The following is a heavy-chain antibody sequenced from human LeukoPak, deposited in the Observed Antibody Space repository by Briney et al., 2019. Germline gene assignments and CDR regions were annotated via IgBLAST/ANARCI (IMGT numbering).Heavy chain of an antibody. Sequence: QPGRCLRLSRAASGYTFSSYAMHGVRAAPGKGLGWVGVISYDGSNKYYADSVKGRVTISRDNSKNTLYLQMNSLRDEDTAVYYCARVVRIAAADPFGFWGQGTLVTVSS. D-gene: IGHD6-13*01. V-gene: IGHV3-30*04. J-gene: IGHJ4*02. CDR1: GYTFSSYA. CDR3: ARVVRIAAADPFGF. CDR2: ISYDGSNK.